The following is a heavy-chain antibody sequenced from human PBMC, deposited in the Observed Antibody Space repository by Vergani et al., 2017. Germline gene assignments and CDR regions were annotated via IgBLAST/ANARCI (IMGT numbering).Heavy chain of an antibody. CDR3: AKARDPNCKGGNCYSYYYGLDL. CDR2: ISGSGGNT. D-gene: IGHD2-15*01. V-gene: IGHV3-23*01. Sequence: EVQLLESGGGLVQPGGPLRLSCGASGFTFFSYAMTWVRQAPGKGLEWVSAISGSGGNTFYTDSVKGRFTISRDNSKDTLYLQMNSLRVEDTAIYYCAKARDPNCKGGNCYSYYYGLDLWGQGTTVTVSS. J-gene: IGHJ6*02. CDR1: GFTFFSYA.